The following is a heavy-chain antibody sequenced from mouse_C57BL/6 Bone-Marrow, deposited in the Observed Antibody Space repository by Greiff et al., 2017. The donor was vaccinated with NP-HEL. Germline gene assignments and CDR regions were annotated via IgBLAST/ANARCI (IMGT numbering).Heavy chain of an antibody. Sequence: EVKVVESGGGLVQSGRSLRLSCATSGFTFSDFYMEWVRQAPGKGLEWIAASRNKANDYTTEYSASVKGRFIVSRDTSQSILYLQMNALRAEDTAIYYCARDDYYGSSFLYFDVWGTGTTVTVSS. CDR3: ARDDYYGSSFLYFDV. D-gene: IGHD1-1*01. CDR1: GFTFSDFY. V-gene: IGHV7-1*01. CDR2: SRNKANDYTT. J-gene: IGHJ1*03.